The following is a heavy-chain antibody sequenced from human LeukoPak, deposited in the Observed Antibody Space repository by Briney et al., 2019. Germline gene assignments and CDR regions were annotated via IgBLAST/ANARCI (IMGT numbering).Heavy chain of an antibody. CDR2: ISHSGST. Sequence: SQTLSLTCTVSGGSISSGDYYWSWIRQPPGKGLEWIGYISHSGSTYYNPSLKSRLTISVDTSKNQFSLKLSSVTAADTAVYYCAREGYYDSSGSPTFDYWGQGTLVTVSS. V-gene: IGHV4-30-4*01. CDR1: GGSISSGDYY. D-gene: IGHD3-22*01. J-gene: IGHJ4*02. CDR3: AREGYYDSSGSPTFDY.